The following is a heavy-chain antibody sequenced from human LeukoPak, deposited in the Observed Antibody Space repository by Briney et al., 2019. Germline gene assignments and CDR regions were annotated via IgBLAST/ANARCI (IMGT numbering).Heavy chain of an antibody. J-gene: IGHJ4*02. CDR3: ARFGGSGWSSHFDY. CDR2: MNPNSGNT. Sequence: ASVKVSCKASGYTFTSYDINWLRQATGQGLEWMGWMNPNSGNTGYAQKFQGRVTMTRNTSISTAYMELSSLRSEDTAVYYCARFGGSGWSSHFDYWGQGTLVTVSS. CDR1: GYTFTSYD. V-gene: IGHV1-8*01. D-gene: IGHD6-19*01.